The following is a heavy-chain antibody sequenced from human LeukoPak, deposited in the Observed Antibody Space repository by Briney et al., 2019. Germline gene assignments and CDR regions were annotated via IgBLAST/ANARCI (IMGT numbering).Heavy chain of an antibody. CDR3: ARLWSGYRPPDF. Sequence: SETLSLTCTVSGGSISSSSYYWGWVRQPPGEGLEWIGSIYYSGSTYYNTSLKSRVTISVDTSKKQFSLKLSSVTAADTAVYYCARLWSGYRPPDFWGRGTLVTVSS. V-gene: IGHV4-39*01. D-gene: IGHD3-3*01. CDR2: IYYSGST. J-gene: IGHJ4*02. CDR1: GGSISSSSYY.